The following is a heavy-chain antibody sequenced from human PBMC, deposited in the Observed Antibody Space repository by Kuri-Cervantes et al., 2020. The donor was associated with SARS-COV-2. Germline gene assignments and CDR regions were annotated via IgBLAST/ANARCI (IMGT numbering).Heavy chain of an antibody. Sequence: GESLKISCAASGLTFSSYWMSWVRPAPGKGLEWVDNIKQDGSEKYYVDSVKGRFTISRDNAKNSLYLQMSSVRAEDTAVYYCAREPQGYSGYDYFDYWGQGTLVTVSS. D-gene: IGHD5-12*01. J-gene: IGHJ4*02. CDR3: AREPQGYSGYDYFDY. CDR1: GLTFSSYW. CDR2: IKQDGSEK. V-gene: IGHV3-7*01.